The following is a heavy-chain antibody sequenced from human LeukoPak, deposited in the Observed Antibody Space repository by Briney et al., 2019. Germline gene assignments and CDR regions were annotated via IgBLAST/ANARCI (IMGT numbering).Heavy chain of an antibody. D-gene: IGHD6-19*01. CDR1: VYSISSDYY. V-gene: IGHV4-38-2*02. J-gene: IGHJ5*02. CDR2: ISHSGST. Sequence: SETLSLTCAVSVYSISSDYYWGWIRQSPGKGLEWIGTISHSGSTYYNPSLKSRVTISVDKSKNQFSLKLTSVTAADTAVYYCARDRPTLSGWSWFDPWGQETLVTVSS. CDR3: ARDRPTLSGWSWFDP.